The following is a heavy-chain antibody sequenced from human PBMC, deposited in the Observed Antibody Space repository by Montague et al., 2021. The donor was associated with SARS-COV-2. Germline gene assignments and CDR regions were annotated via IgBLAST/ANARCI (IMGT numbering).Heavy chain of an antibody. V-gene: IGHV4-4*07. CDR1: VSWNSGAD. J-gene: IGHJ4*02. Sequence: SETLSLTCTILVSWNSGADRQCTRLSSTNHGDSIARICSSGNANYSPSLKSRVTMSVDTSQNQFSLKLNSLTAADTAVYYCARGDHPQSGSWYFFDTWGQGALVTVSS. CDR3: ARGDHPQSGSWYFFDT. CDR2: ICSSGNA. D-gene: IGHD6-13*01.